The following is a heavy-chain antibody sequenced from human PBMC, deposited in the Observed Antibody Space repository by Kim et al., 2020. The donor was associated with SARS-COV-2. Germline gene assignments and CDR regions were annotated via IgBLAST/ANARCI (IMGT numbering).Heavy chain of an antibody. CDR1: GIPFSNAW. J-gene: IGHJ4*02. CDR2: IKSKTDGGTA. CDR3: TTVSMR. Sequence: GGSLRLSCAVSGIPFSNAWMNWVRQAPGKGLEWVGRIKSKTDGGTADLAAPVKGRFSISRYDSKNTLYLLMNSLTNDDADVYYCTTVSMRWGQGTLVTVS. V-gene: IGHV3-15*01. D-gene: IGHD2-2*01.